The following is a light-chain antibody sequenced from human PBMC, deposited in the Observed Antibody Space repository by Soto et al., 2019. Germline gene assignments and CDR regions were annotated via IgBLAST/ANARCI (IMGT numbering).Light chain of an antibody. CDR2: GAS. V-gene: IGKV3-15*01. Sequence: EIVLTQSPGTLSLSPGERATLSCRASQSVSSNLAWYQQKPGQAPRLLIYGASTRATGIPARFSGSGSGTEFTLTISSLQPEDFAVYYCQQYNNWPRTFGQGTKVDIK. J-gene: IGKJ2*01. CDR3: QQYNNWPRT. CDR1: QSVSSN.